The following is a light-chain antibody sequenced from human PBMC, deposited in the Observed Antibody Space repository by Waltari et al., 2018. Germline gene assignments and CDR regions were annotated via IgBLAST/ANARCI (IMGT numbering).Light chain of an antibody. J-gene: IGLJ3*02. CDR3: CSYAGRATWA. CDR1: SSAVGCYDY. Sequence: QSALTQPRSVSGSPGHSVTISCTGTSSAVGCYDYVSWYQQYPGKAPKLVIYDVSKRPSGVPDRFSGSKSGNTASLTISGLQAEDEADYNCCSYAGRATWAFGGGTKLTVL. V-gene: IGLV2-11*01. CDR2: DVS.